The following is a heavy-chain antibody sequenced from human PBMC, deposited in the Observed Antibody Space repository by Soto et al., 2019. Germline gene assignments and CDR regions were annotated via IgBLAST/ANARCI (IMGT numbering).Heavy chain of an antibody. CDR2: IIPIFGTA. CDR1: GGTFSSYA. CDR3: ATPRYCSSTSCYRTPNDAFDI. J-gene: IGHJ3*02. Sequence: QVQLVQSGAEVKKPGSSVKVSCKAYGGTFSSYAISWVRQAPGQGLEWMGGIIPIFGTANYAQKFQGRVTITADESTSTAYMELSSLRSEDTAVYYCATPRYCSSTSCYRTPNDAFDIWGQGTMVTVSS. V-gene: IGHV1-69*01. D-gene: IGHD2-2*01.